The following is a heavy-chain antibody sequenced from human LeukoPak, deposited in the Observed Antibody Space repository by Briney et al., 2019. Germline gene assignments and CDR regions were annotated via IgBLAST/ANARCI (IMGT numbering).Heavy chain of an antibody. V-gene: IGHV4-4*07. Sequence: PSETLSLTCTVSGGSISSYYWSWIPHPAGEGLEWIGRIYTSGSTNYNPSLKSRVTMSVDTSKNQFSLKLSSVTAADTAVYYCAREEYYYDSSGSNAFDIWGQGTMVTVSS. J-gene: IGHJ3*02. CDR3: AREEYYYDSSGSNAFDI. D-gene: IGHD3-22*01. CDR2: IYTSGST. CDR1: GGSISSYY.